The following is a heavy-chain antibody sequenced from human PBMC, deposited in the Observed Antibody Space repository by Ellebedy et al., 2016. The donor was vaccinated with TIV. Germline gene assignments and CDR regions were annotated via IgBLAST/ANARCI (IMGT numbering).Heavy chain of an antibody. CDR2: ISGHNGNT. CDR3: ARDTFTTAVPDGLDI. D-gene: IGHD3-22*01. V-gene: IGHV1-18*01. J-gene: IGHJ3*02. CDR1: GYTFTHYR. Sequence: ASVKVSCXASGYTFTHYRISWVRQAPGQGLEWMGWISGHNGNTDYAQKLQGRVTMTTDTSTSTAYMELRSLTSDDTAVYYCARDTFTTAVPDGLDIWGQGTMVTVSS.